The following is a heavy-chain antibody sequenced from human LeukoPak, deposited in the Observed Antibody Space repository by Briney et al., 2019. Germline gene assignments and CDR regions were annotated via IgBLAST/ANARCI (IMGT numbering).Heavy chain of an antibody. J-gene: IGHJ6*03. D-gene: IGHD6-13*01. V-gene: IGHV4-61*02. CDR2: IYTSGST. CDR1: GGSISSGSYY. CDR3: IAAAVRKYYYYMDV. Sequence: SETLSLTCTVSGGSISSGSYYWSWIRQPAGKGLEWIGRIYTSGSTNYNPSLKSRVTISVDTSKNQFSLKLSSVTAAGTAVYYCIAAAVRKYYYYMDVWGKGTTVTISS.